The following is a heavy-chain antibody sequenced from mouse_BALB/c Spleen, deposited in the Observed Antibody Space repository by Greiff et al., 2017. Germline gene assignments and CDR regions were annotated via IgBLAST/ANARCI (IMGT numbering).Heavy chain of an antibody. V-gene: IGHV2-9*02. CDR1: GFSLTSYG. CDR3: ARGRYDERGLAMDY. D-gene: IGHD2-14*01. Sequence: VKLMESGPGLVAPSQSLSITCTVSGFSLTSYGVHWVRQPPGKGLEWLGVIWAGGSTNYNSALMSRLSISKDNSKSQVFLKMNSLQTDDTAMYYCARGRYDERGLAMDYWGQGTSVTVSS. J-gene: IGHJ4*01. CDR2: IWAGGST.